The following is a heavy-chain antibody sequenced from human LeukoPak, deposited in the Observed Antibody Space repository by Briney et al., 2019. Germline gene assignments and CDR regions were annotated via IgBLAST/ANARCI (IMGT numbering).Heavy chain of an antibody. J-gene: IGHJ5*01. CDR1: GYTFTGYY. CDR2: INPDSGGT. CDR3: ARVNDYGSGSWGDS. Sequence: ASVTVSCKASGYTFTGYYIHWVRQAPGQGLEWMGWINPDSGGTNYAQKFQGRVTMTRDTSITTAYMELSRLRSDDTAVYYCARVNDYGSGSWGDSWGQGTLVTVSS. V-gene: IGHV1-2*02. D-gene: IGHD3-10*01.